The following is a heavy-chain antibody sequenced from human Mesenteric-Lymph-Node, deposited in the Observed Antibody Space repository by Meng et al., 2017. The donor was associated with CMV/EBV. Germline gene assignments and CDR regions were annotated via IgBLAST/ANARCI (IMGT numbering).Heavy chain of an antibody. V-gene: IGHV3-7*01. CDR2: IKQDGSEK. J-gene: IGHJ6*02. CDR3: ARPDYYGLDV. CDR1: GFTFRSYW. Sequence: GESLKISCAASGFTFRSYWMTWVRQAPGKGLEWVANIKQDGSEKYYVDSVKGRFTISRDNAKNSLYLQMNSLRVEDTAVYYCARPDYYGLDVWGQGTTVTVSS.